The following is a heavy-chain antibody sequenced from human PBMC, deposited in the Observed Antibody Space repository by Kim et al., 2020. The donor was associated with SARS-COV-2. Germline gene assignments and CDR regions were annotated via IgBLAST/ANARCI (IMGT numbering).Heavy chain of an antibody. J-gene: IGHJ5*02. CDR1: GDSVSSNSAA. Sequence: SQTHSLTCAISGDSVSSNSAAWNWIRQSPSRGLEWLGRTYYRSKWYNDYAVSVKSRITINPDISKNQFSLQLNSVTPEDTAVYYCARDRVEMATRNNWFDPWGQGTLVTVSS. CDR2: TYYRSKWYN. V-gene: IGHV6-1*01. D-gene: IGHD5-12*01. CDR3: ARDRVEMATRNNWFDP.